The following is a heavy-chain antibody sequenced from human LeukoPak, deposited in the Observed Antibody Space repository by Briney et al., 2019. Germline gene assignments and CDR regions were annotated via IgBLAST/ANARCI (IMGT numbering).Heavy chain of an antibody. D-gene: IGHD3-3*01. CDR1: RFTLSTYW. CDR3: ARGVPYDSWSGPHYSDY. Sequence: GGSLRLSCAASRFTLSTYWMSWAPQAPGKGLEWVAHKKQDGSQEYYVDSVKGRFTISRDSAKNSLYLQMNSLRAEDTAVYYCARGVPYDSWSGPHYSDYWGQGTLVTVSS. V-gene: IGHV3-7*01. J-gene: IGHJ4*02. CDR2: KKQDGSQE.